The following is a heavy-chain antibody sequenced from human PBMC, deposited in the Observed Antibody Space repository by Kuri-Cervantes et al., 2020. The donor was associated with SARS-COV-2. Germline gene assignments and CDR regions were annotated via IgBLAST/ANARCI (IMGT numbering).Heavy chain of an antibody. CDR3: ARDGRLGTVAFDI. Sequence: GGSLRLSCAASGFTVSSNYMSWVRQAPGKGLEWVSVIYSGGSTYYADSVKGRFTISRDNSKNTLYLQMNSLGAEDTAVYYCARDGRLGTVAFDIWGQGTMVTVSS. D-gene: IGHD1-26*01. CDR1: GFTVSSNY. V-gene: IGHV3-66*01. CDR2: IYSGGST. J-gene: IGHJ3*02.